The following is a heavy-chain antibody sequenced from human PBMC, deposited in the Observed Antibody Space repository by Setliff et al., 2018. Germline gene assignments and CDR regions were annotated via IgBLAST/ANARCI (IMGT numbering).Heavy chain of an antibody. CDR3: ARGLEGEDYFYYMDV. CDR1: GGSISSSNW. Sequence: SETLSLTCTVSGGSISSSNWWTWVRQPPGKGLEWIGEIYHSGSINYNPSLKSRVTMSVDKSKNQFSLKLTSVAAADTAVYYCARGLEGEDYFYYMDVWGKGNTVTVSS. CDR2: IYHSGSI. J-gene: IGHJ6*03. D-gene: IGHD2-21*01. V-gene: IGHV4-4*02.